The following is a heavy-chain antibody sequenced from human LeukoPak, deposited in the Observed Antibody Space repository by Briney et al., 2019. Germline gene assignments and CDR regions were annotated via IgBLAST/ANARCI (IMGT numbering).Heavy chain of an antibody. V-gene: IGHV1-2*06. D-gene: IGHD3-22*01. Sequence: ASVKVSCKASGYTFTGYYMHWVRQAPGQGLEWMGRINPNSGGTNYAQKFQGRVTMTRDTSTSTVYMELGSLRSEDTAVYYCARDLFNYYDSSGADYWGQGTLVTVSS. CDR1: GYTFTGYY. J-gene: IGHJ4*02. CDR3: ARDLFNYYDSSGADY. CDR2: INPNSGGT.